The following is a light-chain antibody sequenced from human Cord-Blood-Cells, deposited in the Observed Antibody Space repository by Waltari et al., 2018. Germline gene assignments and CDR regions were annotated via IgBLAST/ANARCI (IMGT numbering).Light chain of an antibody. CDR1: QSISSY. V-gene: IGKV1-39*01. CDR2: AAS. J-gene: IGKJ3*01. Sequence: DIHLTQTPSSLSASVGDRVTITCRASQSISSYLNWYQQKPGKAPKLLIYAASSLQSGVPSRFSGSGSGTEFTLTISSLQPEDFATYYCQQSYSTRRLTFGPGTKVDIK. CDR3: QQSYSTRRLT.